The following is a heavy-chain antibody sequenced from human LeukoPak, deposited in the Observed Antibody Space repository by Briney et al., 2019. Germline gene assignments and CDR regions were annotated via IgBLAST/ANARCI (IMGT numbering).Heavy chain of an antibody. CDR1: GFSLSTSGVG. CDR2: IYWNDDK. Sequence: SGPTLVNPTQTLTLTCTFSGFSLSTSGVGVGWIRQPPGKALGWLALIYWNDDKRYSPSLRTRLTITKDTSKNQVVLTMTNMDPVDTATYYCAHATRFGWFDPWGQGTLVTVSS. J-gene: IGHJ5*02. CDR3: AHATRFGWFDP. V-gene: IGHV2-5*01. D-gene: IGHD3-16*01.